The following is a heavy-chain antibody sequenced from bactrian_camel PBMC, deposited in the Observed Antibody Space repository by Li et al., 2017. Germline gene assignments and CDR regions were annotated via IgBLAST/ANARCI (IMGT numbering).Heavy chain of an antibody. V-gene: IGHV3S40*01. D-gene: IGHD2*01. CDR1: GFTFSIYG. J-gene: IGHJ6*01. Sequence: VQLVESGGGLVQPGGSLRLSCAASGFTFSIYGMSWVRQAPGKEREGVAAVYIAAGHTAYADSVKGRFTVSQDNAKNTVYLQMNSLKPEDTGVYYCVVAFGYWGQGTQVTVS. CDR2: VYIAAGHT. CDR3: VVAFGY.